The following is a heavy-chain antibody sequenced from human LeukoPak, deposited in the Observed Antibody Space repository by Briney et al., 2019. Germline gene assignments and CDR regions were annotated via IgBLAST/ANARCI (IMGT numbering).Heavy chain of an antibody. CDR1: GFTFSSYA. Sequence: GGSLRLSCAASGFTFSSYAMSWVRQAPGKGLEWVSAISGSGGSTYYADSVKGRFTISRDNSKNTLYLQMNSLRAEDTAVYYCVRDMSGDYGGTGDAFDIWGQGTMVTVSS. D-gene: IGHD4-17*01. CDR2: ISGSGGST. J-gene: IGHJ3*02. CDR3: VRDMSGDYGGTGDAFDI. V-gene: IGHV3-23*01.